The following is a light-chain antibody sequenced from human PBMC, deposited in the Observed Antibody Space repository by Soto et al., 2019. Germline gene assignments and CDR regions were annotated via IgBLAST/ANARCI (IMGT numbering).Light chain of an antibody. J-gene: IGKJ2*01. CDR3: MQTLETPYT. CDR2: LGS. Sequence: DIVMTQSPLSLPVTPGEPASISCRSSQSLLHSNGYNYLDWYLQKPGQSPQLLIYLGSNRAFGVSDRFSGSGSGTDFTLKISRVEAEDVGVYYCMQTLETPYTFGQGTKLEIQ. CDR1: QSLLHSNGYNY. V-gene: IGKV2-28*01.